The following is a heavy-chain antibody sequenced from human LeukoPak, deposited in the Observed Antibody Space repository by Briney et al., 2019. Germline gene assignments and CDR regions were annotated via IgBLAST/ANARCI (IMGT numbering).Heavy chain of an antibody. J-gene: IGHJ4*02. Sequence: ETLSLTCTVSGASINSYYWSWIRQPPGKGLEWIGYIYYSGSNDYNPSLKSRVTMSLDTSKNQFSLKLSSVTAADTAVYYCARALDRSTDYFDYWGQGTLVTVSS. V-gene: IGHV4-59*12. CDR1: GASINSYY. CDR2: IYYSGSN. D-gene: IGHD2-2*01. CDR3: ARALDRSTDYFDY.